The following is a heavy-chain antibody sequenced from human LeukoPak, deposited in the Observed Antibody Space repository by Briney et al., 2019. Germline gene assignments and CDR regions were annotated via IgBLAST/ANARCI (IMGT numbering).Heavy chain of an antibody. CDR3: AKRGVVIRVILVGFHKEAYYFDS. CDR2: IGGSGAGT. J-gene: IGHJ4*02. V-gene: IGHV3-23*01. Sequence: GGSLRLSCAVSGITLSNYGMSWVRQAPGKGLEWVAGIGGSGAGTNYADSVKGRFTISRDNSKNTLYLRMNSLRVEDTAVYFCAKRGVVIRVILVGFHKEAYYFDSWGQGALVTVSS. CDR1: GITLSNYG. D-gene: IGHD3-22*01.